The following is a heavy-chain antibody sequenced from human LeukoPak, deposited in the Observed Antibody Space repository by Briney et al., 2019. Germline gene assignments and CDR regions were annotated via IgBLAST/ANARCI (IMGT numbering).Heavy chain of an antibody. Sequence: PGGSLRLSCEASGFTFSTYWMHWVRQAPGKGLEWVSRINSDGRRTTYADSVQGRFTISRDSAKNTLYLQMNSLRAEDTAVYYCARRGTGTVPAAHDYWGQGTLVTVSS. J-gene: IGHJ4*02. CDR3: ARRGTGTVPAAHDY. V-gene: IGHV3-74*01. CDR1: GFTFSTYW. CDR2: INSDGRRT. D-gene: IGHD2-2*01.